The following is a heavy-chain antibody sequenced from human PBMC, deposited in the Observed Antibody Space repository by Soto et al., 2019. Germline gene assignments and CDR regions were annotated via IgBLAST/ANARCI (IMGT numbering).Heavy chain of an antibody. CDR3: VKERSGHSYADS. V-gene: IGHV3-23*01. Sequence: EVQLLESGGGLVQPGGSLRLSCAASGFTFSNYAMSWLRQPPGKGLEWASAISGSGDRSYYADSVKGRFTISRDNSKNTLYLQMNSLRAEDSAVYYCVKERSGHSYADSWGQGTLVTVPS. CDR2: ISGSGDRS. CDR1: GFTFSNYA. D-gene: IGHD5-18*01. J-gene: IGHJ4*02.